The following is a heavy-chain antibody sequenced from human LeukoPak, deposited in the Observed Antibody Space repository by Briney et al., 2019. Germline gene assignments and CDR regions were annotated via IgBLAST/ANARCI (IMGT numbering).Heavy chain of an antibody. CDR1: GFTFSTYT. J-gene: IGHJ4*02. D-gene: IGHD7-27*01. Sequence: GGSLRLSCAASGFTFSTYTMYWVRHPPGKGLGWVSIIGSSGGGIHYADSVKGRFTISRDNSKNALYLQMNSLRVEDTAVYYCAIDPNWGTHSWGQGVLVTVSS. CDR3: AIDPNWGTHS. CDR2: IGSSGGGI. V-gene: IGHV3-23*01.